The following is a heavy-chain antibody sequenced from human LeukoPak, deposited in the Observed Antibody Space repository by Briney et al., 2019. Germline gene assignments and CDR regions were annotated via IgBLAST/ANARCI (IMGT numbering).Heavy chain of an antibody. CDR1: GGTFSSYA. J-gene: IGHJ2*01. Sequence: SVKVSCKASGGTFSSYAISWVRQAPGQGLEWMGGIIPIFGTANYAQKFQGRVTITADESTSTAYMELSSLRSEDTAVYYCARARGVIPPSYWYFDLWGRGTLVTVSS. CDR2: IIPIFGTA. V-gene: IGHV1-69*01. CDR3: ARARGVIPPSYWYFDL. D-gene: IGHD3-10*01.